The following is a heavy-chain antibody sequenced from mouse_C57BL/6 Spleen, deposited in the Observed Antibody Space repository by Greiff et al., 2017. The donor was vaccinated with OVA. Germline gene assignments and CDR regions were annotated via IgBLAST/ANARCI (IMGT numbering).Heavy chain of an antibody. D-gene: IGHD1-1*01. V-gene: IGHV1-50*01. J-gene: IGHJ2*01. Sequence: QVQLQQSGAELVKPGASVKLSCKASGYTFTSYWMQWVKQRPGQGLEWIGEIDPSDSYTNYNQKFKGKATLTVDTSSSTAYMQLSSLTSEDSAVYYCARGGYYYGSSPLDYWGQGTTLTVSS. CDR3: ARGGYYYGSSPLDY. CDR1: GYTFTSYW. CDR2: IDPSDSYT.